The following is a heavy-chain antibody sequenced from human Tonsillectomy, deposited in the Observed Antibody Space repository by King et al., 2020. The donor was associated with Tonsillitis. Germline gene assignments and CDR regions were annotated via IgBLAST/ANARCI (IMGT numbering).Heavy chain of an antibody. CDR3: AKAVKYYLDSSEYYFDY. V-gene: IGHV3-23*04. Sequence: EVQLVESGGGLVQPGGSLRLSCAASVFTFSSNAISCVRQAPGKGLEWVSGIRGSGGSTTYADSEKVRFTISRDSSKNTLYRQMNSLRAEETAVYYCAKAVKYYLDSSEYYFDYWGQGSLVTVSS. CDR1: VFTFSSNA. D-gene: IGHD3-22*01. CDR2: IRGSGGST. J-gene: IGHJ4*02.